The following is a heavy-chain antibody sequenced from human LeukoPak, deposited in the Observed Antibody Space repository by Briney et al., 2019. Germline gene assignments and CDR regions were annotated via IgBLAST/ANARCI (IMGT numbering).Heavy chain of an antibody. CDR1: GFTFSSYS. CDR3: ARGGVTTVTTNY. CDR2: ISSSSYI. Sequence: GGSLRLSCAASGFTFSSYSMDWVRQAPGKGLEWVSSISSSSYIYYADSVKGRFTISRDNAKNSLYLQMNSLRAEDTAVYYCARGGVTTVTTNYWGQGTLVTVSS. J-gene: IGHJ4*02. D-gene: IGHD4-17*01. V-gene: IGHV3-21*01.